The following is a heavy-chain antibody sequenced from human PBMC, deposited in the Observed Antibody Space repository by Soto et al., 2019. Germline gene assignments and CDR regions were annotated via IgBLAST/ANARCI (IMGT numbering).Heavy chain of an antibody. CDR2: ISYDGSNK. V-gene: IGHV3-30*18. CDR3: AKDLHIVLVPAAMGEDYYYYGMDV. Sequence: QVQLVESGGGVVQPGRSLRLSCAASGFTFSSYGMHWVRQAPGKGLEWVAVISYDGSNKYYADSVKGQFTISRDNSKNTLYLQMTSMRAEDTAVYYCAKDLHIVLVPAAMGEDYYYYGMDVWGQGTTVTVSS. D-gene: IGHD2-2*01. J-gene: IGHJ6*02. CDR1: GFTFSSYG.